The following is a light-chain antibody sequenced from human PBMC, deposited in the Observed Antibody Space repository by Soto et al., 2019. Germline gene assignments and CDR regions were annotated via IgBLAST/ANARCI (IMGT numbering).Light chain of an antibody. CDR2: GAS. V-gene: IGKV1-39*01. J-gene: IGKJ1*01. CDR1: QSINTF. CDR3: QQTYPSRPWT. Sequence: DIQVTQSPSSLSASVGDRVTITCRASQSINTFLNWYQQRPGKAPNLLIYGASNLQSGVPSRFSGSGSGTDFTLTISSLQPEDFATYYCQQTYPSRPWTFGRGTKVEIK.